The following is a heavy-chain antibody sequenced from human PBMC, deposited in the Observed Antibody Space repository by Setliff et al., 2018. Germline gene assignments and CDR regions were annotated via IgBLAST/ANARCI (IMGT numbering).Heavy chain of an antibody. CDR3: ARDNTILGATDH. J-gene: IGHJ5*02. D-gene: IGHD1-26*01. Sequence: LSLTCTVSGGSISSRSYYWGWIRQPPGKGLEWIGSIYHSGSSYYNPSLRSRVTISVDTSKNQFSLRLTSLTAADTAVYFCARDNTILGATDHWGQGTLVTVSS. CDR1: GGSISSRSYY. V-gene: IGHV4-39*07. CDR2: IYHSGSS.